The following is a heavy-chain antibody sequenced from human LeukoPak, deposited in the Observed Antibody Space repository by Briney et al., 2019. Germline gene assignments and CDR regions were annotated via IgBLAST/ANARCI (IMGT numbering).Heavy chain of an antibody. J-gene: IGHJ4*02. CDR2: TSYDGGTK. CDR1: GFTFSNYT. D-gene: IGHD4-17*01. Sequence: GGSLRLSRAASGFTFSNYTMHWVRQAPGKGLEWVAVTSYDGGTKYYADSVKGRFTISRDNSKNTLYLQMSSLTAEDTAVYYCARESTVTMGDYYFDYWGQGTQVTVSS. CDR3: ARESTVTMGDYYFDY. V-gene: IGHV3-30*04.